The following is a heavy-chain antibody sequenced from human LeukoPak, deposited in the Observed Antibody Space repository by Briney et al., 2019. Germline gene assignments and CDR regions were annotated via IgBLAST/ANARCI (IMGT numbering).Heavy chain of an antibody. J-gene: IGHJ3*02. V-gene: IGHV4-4*07. Sequence: SETLSLTCTVSGGSISSYYWSWIRQPAGKGLEWIGRIYTSGSTNYNPSLKSRVTMSVDTSKNQFSLKLSSVTAADTAEYYCASTAVVIAATSDAFDIWGQGTMVTVSS. D-gene: IGHD2-15*01. CDR3: ASTAVVIAATSDAFDI. CDR2: IYTSGST. CDR1: GGSISSYY.